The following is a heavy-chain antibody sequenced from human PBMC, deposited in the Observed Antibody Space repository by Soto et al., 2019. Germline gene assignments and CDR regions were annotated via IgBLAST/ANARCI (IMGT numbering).Heavy chain of an antibody. CDR1: GYTLTSYG. Sequence: GSMKVSRPASGYTLTSYGMHLGRPAPGQRLEWMGWINAGNGNTKYSQKFQGRVSMSVDTSKNQVSLKLTSVTVADTAVYYCARHKSTVNILDYWGQGTLVTVSS. CDR2: INAGNGNT. V-gene: IGHV1-3*01. J-gene: IGHJ4*02. CDR3: ARHKSTVNILDY. D-gene: IGHD4-17*01.